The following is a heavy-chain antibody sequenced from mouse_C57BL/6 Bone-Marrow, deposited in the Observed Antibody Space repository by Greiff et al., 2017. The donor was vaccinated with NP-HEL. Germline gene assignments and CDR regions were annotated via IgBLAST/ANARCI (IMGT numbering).Heavy chain of an antibody. D-gene: IGHD2-4*01. Sequence: EVMLVESGGGLVKPGGSLKLSCAASGFTFSSYAMSWVRQTPEKRLEWVATISDGGSYTYYPDNVKGRFTISRDNAKNNLYLQMSHLKSEDTAMYYCAGDRIGYDHDGAYWGQGTLVTVSA. CDR3: AGDRIGYDHDGAY. CDR1: GFTFSSYA. J-gene: IGHJ3*01. V-gene: IGHV5-4*01. CDR2: ISDGGSYT.